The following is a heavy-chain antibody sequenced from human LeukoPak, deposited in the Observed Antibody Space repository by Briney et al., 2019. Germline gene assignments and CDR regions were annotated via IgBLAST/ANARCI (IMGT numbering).Heavy chain of an antibody. CDR2: ISTSGNTI. CDR3: ARDGPGYSFDY. CDR1: GFIFSGYE. D-gene: IGHD5-18*01. Sequence: GGSLRLSCAASGFIFSGYEMHWVRQAPGKGLEWVSFISTSGNTIYYADSVKGRFTFSRDNATNSLYLRMNSLRAEDTAVYYCARDGPGYSFDYWGQGTLVTVSS. V-gene: IGHV3-48*03. J-gene: IGHJ4*02.